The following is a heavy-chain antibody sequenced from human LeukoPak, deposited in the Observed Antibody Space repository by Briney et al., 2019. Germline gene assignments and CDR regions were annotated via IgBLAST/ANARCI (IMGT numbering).Heavy chain of an antibody. D-gene: IGHD5-18*01. CDR2: IYYSGST. Sequence: SETLSLTCTVSGGSISSYYWSWIRQPPGKGLEWIGYIYYSGSTNYNPSLKSRVTISVDTSKNQFSLKLSSVTAADTGVYYCARSGYSYGMGGYYYYYYYMDVWGKGTTVTVSS. V-gene: IGHV4-59*01. CDR3: ARSGYSYGMGGYYYYYYYMDV. J-gene: IGHJ6*03. CDR1: GGSISSYY.